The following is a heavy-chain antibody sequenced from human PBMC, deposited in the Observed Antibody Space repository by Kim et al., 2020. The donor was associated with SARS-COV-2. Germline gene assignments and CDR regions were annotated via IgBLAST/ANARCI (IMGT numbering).Heavy chain of an antibody. CDR3: ARVVSHVVVTAMSWFDP. V-gene: IGHV4-59*01. J-gene: IGHJ5*02. CDR2: IYYSGST. CDR1: GGSISSYY. Sequence: SETLSLTCTVSGGSISSYYWSCIRQPPGKGLEWIGYIYYSGSTNYNPSLKSRVTISADTSKNQFSLKLSSVTAADPAVYYSARVVSHVVVTAMSWFDPLG. D-gene: IGHD2-21*02.